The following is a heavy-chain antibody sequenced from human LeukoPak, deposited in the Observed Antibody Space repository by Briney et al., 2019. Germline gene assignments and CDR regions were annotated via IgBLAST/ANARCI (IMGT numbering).Heavy chain of an antibody. J-gene: IGHJ5*02. CDR2: IYPGDSDT. D-gene: IGHD2-15*01. CDR1: GYSFTSYW. CDR3: ARQEYCSGGSCYTWFDP. V-gene: IGHV5-51*01. Sequence: GESLKISCKGSGYSFTSYWIAWVRQMPGKGLELMGIIYPGDSDTRYSPSFQGQVTISADKSISTAYLQWSSLKASDTAMYYCARQEYCSGGSCYTWFDPWGQGTLVTVSS.